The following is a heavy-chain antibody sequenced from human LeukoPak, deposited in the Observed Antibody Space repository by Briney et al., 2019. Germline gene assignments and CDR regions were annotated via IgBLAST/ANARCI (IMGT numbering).Heavy chain of an antibody. D-gene: IGHD3-10*01. J-gene: IGHJ6*03. Sequence: ASVKVSCKASGGTFSSYAISWVRQAPGQGLEWMGGIIPIFGTANYAQKFQGRVTITADESTSTAYMELSSLRSEDTAVYYCAIADYYYGSGSDYYYYMDVWGKGTTVTVSS. CDR2: IIPIFGTA. CDR3: AIADYYYGSGSDYYYYMDV. CDR1: GGTFSSYA. V-gene: IGHV1-69*13.